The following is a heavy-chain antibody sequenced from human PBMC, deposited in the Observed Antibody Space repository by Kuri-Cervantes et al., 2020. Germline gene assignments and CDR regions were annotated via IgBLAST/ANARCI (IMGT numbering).Heavy chain of an antibody. CDR3: ASDRGSSGYDPPWYFDL. Sequence: LSLTGAASGYTFSSYAMIWVRQAPGKGLEWVSAISGSGGNTYYADFAKGRFTISRDNAKNSLHLQMNSLRDEDTAVYYCASDRGSSGYDPPWYFDLWGRGTLVTVSS. D-gene: IGHD3-22*01. CDR2: ISGSGGNT. V-gene: IGHV3-23*01. CDR1: GYTFSSYA. J-gene: IGHJ2*01.